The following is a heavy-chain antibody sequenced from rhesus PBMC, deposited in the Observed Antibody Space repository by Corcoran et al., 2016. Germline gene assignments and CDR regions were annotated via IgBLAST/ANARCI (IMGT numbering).Heavy chain of an antibody. CDR3: TSGDSGGWSRYFEF. V-gene: IGHV3S16*01. CDR1: GFTFSSYG. D-gene: IGHD6-37*01. CDR2: ITSATHYR. Sequence: ELQLVESGGGLVQPGGSLRLSCVASGFTFSSYGMSWVRQAPVKGVEWFLSITSATHYRYYADSVKGRFTISRDNAKNSLSLQMNSLRAEDTAIYYCTSGDSGGWSRYFEFWGQGALVTVSS. J-gene: IGHJ1*01.